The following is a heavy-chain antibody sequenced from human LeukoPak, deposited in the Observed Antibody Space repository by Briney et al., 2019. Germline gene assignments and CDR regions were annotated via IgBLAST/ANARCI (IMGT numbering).Heavy chain of an antibody. Sequence: ASVKVSCKASGYTFTGYYMHWVRQAPGQGLEWMGWINPNSGGTNYAQKFQGRVTMTRDTSISTAYMELSRLRSDDTAVYYCARDRASLVVTAIPVYWGQGTLVTVSS. CDR3: ARDRASLVVTAIPVY. CDR2: INPNSGGT. J-gene: IGHJ4*02. CDR1: GYTFTGYY. V-gene: IGHV1-2*02. D-gene: IGHD2-21*02.